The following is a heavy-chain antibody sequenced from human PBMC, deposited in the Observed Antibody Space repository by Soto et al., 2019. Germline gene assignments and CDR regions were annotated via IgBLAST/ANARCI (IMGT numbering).Heavy chain of an antibody. Sequence: GGSLRLSCTASGFTFSSYGMNWVRRAPGKGLEWVSSISSSSSFIYSAGSVKGRFTISRDNAKNSLYLQMNSLRAEDTAVYYCAVGEETGTPYFGNWGQGTLVTVSS. D-gene: IGHD1-7*01. CDR3: AVGEETGTPYFGN. V-gene: IGHV3-21*01. CDR1: GFTFSSYG. CDR2: ISSSSSFI. J-gene: IGHJ4*02.